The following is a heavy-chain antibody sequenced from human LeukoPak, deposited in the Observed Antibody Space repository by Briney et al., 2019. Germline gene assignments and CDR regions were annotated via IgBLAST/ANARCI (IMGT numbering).Heavy chain of an antibody. D-gene: IGHD5-18*01. CDR3: ANSRRGYSYDLGSWYFDY. CDR1: GFTFSSYA. V-gene: IGHV3-23*01. CDR2: ISGSGGST. J-gene: IGHJ4*02. Sequence: GGSLRLSCAASGFTFSSYAMSWVRQAPGKGLECVSAISGSGGSTYYADSVKGRFTISRDNSKNTLYLQMNSLRAEDTAVYYCANSRRGYSYDLGSWYFDYWGRGTLVTVSS.